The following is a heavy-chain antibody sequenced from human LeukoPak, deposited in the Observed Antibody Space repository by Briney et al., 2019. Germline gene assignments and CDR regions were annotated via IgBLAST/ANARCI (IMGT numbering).Heavy chain of an antibody. D-gene: IGHD5-18*01. V-gene: IGHV4-4*02. CDR3: ATRDQSRTDMVPPDY. J-gene: IGHJ4*02. CDR2: IHHSGNT. CDR1: GVSISSDNW. Sequence: ASETLSLTCAVSGVSISSDNWWTWVRQPPGKGLEWIGEIHHSGNTKYSPSLETRVTISTDRSKNHLSLNLNLVTAADTAVYYCATRDQSRTDMVPPDYWGQGTLVTVSS.